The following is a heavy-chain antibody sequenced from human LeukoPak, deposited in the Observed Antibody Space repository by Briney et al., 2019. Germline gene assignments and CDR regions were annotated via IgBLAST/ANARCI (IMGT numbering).Heavy chain of an antibody. CDR3: VRDYGDYEVVEYYFDY. CDR2: IAYDVSKK. J-gene: IGHJ4*02. V-gene: IGHV3-30*04. D-gene: IGHD4-17*01. Sequence: GGSLRLSFAASGFTFSSYAMHWVRQAPGKGLEGVAVIAYDVSKKDYADSVKGRFTISRDNSKNTLYLHMNSLRAEDTAVYYCVRDYGDYEVVEYYFDYWGQGTLVTVSS. CDR1: GFTFSSYA.